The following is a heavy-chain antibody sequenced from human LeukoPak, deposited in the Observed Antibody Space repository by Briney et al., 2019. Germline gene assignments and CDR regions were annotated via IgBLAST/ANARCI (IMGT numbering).Heavy chain of an antibody. D-gene: IGHD4-23*01. V-gene: IGHV1-2*02. CDR2: INPNSCGT. CDR1: GYTFTGYY. Sequence: ASVKVSCKASGYTFTGYYMHWVRQAPGQGLEWMVWINPNSCGTKYAQKFQGRVTMTRDTSISTAYKELSRLRSDDTAVDYCARAFYPDYGGNSEAEYFQHWGQGTLVTVSS. CDR3: ARAFYPDYGGNSEAEYFQH. J-gene: IGHJ1*01.